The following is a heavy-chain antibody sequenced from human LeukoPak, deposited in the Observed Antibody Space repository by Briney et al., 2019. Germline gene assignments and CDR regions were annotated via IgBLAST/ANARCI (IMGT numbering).Heavy chain of an antibody. CDR2: SSAYSGDT. CDR1: GYTFTNYG. CDR3: ARDLCSSTSCKFDC. V-gene: IGHV1-18*01. D-gene: IGHD2-2*01. J-gene: IGHJ4*02. Sequence: ASVKVSCKASGYTFTNYGVTWVRQAPGQGLEWMGWSSAYSGDTNYAHKLQGRVTMTTDTSTSTAYMELRSLRSDDTAVYYCARDLCSSTSCKFDCWGQGTLVTVSS.